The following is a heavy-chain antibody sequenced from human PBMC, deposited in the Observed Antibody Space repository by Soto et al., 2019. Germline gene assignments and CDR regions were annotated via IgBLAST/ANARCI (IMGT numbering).Heavy chain of an antibody. J-gene: IGHJ6*02. CDR3: AKCVPVDTAMKFYYYYGMDV. CDR1: GFTFSSYG. V-gene: IGHV3-30*18. Sequence: QVQLVESGGGVVQPGRSLRLSCAASGFTFSSYGMHWVRQAPGKGLDWLAVISYDGSNKYYADSVKGRFTISRDNSKNTLYLQMHSLRAEDTAVYYCAKCVPVDTAMKFYYYYGMDVWGQGTTVTVSS. CDR2: ISYDGSNK. D-gene: IGHD5-18*01.